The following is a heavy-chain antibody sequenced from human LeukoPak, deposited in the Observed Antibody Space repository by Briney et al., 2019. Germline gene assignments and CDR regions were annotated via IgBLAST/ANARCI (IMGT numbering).Heavy chain of an antibody. D-gene: IGHD5-12*01. CDR1: GFSFSTQE. J-gene: IGHJ4*02. Sequence: GGSLRLSCAPSGFSFSTQEMTWVRQAPGKGLEWVSYISSNSRTIYYADSVKGRFTISRDNTRNSVFLQLNSLRVEDTGFYYCGRGSYTGFDLYFDYWGQGTLVTVSS. V-gene: IGHV3-48*03. CDR3: GRGSYTGFDLYFDY. CDR2: ISSNSRTI.